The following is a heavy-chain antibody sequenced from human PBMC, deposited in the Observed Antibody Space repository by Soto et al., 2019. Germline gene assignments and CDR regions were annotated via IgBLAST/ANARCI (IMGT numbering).Heavy chain of an antibody. CDR1: GGYITNYY. J-gene: IGHJ4*02. V-gene: IGHV4-59*12. D-gene: IGHD1-26*01. CDR3: ARGLISGSHYSGGWYYFDS. Sequence: SETLSLTCTVSGGYITNYYWSWIRQPPGKGLEWIGYIYYSGSTNYNPSLKSRVTISVHTSNSQFSLELSSVTAADTAVYYCARGLISGSHYSGGWYYFDSWGQGTQVTVSS. CDR2: IYYSGST.